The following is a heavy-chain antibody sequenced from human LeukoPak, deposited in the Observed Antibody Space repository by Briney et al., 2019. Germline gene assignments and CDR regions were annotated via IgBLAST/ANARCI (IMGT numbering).Heavy chain of an antibody. CDR2: IYHTGTT. D-gene: IGHD2-2*01. CDR3: ASPAAMSYYYVDV. V-gene: IGHV4-38-2*02. J-gene: IGHJ6*03. Sequence: SETLSLTCSVSGYSISSGYYWGWIRQAPGKGLEWVGTIYHTGTTYYNPFLKSRVTISVHTSTNQFSLRLNSVTAADTAVHYCASPAAMSYYYVDVWGKGTTVTVSS. CDR1: GYSISSGYY.